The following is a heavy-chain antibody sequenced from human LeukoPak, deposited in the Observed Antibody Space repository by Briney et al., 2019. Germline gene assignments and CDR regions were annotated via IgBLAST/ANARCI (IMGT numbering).Heavy chain of an antibody. V-gene: IGHV3-30-3*01. J-gene: IGHJ4*02. CDR2: ISYDGSNK. CDR1: GFTFSSYA. Sequence: GGSLRLSRAASGFTFSSYAMHWVRQAPGKGLEWVAVISYDGSNKYYADSVKGRFTISRDNSKNTLYLQMNSLRAEDTAVYYCARDPRARIAAAGHFDYWGQGTLVTVSS. D-gene: IGHD6-13*01. CDR3: ARDPRARIAAAGHFDY.